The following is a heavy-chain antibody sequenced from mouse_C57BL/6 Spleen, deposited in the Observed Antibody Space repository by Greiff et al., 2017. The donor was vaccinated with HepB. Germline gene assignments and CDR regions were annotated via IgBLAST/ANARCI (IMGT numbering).Heavy chain of an antibody. D-gene: IGHD2-3*01. CDR2: ISDGGSYT. CDR1: GFTFSSYA. Sequence: EVQVVESGGGLVKPGGSLKLSCAASGFTFSSYAMSWVRQTPEKRLEWVATISDGGSYTYYPDNVKGRFTISRDNAKNNLYLQMSHLKSEDTAMYYCARGNDGYPYWYFDVWGTGTTVTVSS. J-gene: IGHJ1*03. CDR3: ARGNDGYPYWYFDV. V-gene: IGHV5-4*01.